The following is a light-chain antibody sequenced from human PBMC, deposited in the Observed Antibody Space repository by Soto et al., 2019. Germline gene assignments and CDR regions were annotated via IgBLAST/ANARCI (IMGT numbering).Light chain of an antibody. CDR3: QQYNNWPLT. Sequence: IVLTQSPATMSFSPGERAPLSCRASQSVSSILAWHQQRPGQAPSLLIYGASTRATGVPARFSGGGSGTDFTLTITSLESEDFAVYCCQQYNNWPLTFGPGTRLE. CDR1: QSVSSI. CDR2: GAS. V-gene: IGKV3D-15*01. J-gene: IGKJ5*01.